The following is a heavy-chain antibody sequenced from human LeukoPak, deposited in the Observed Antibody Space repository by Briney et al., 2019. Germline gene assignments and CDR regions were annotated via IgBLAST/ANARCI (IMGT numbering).Heavy chain of an antibody. Sequence: ASVKVSCKASGYTFTGYHMHWVRQAPGQGLEWMGWINPNTGDTNYAQKFQGRVTMTRDTSISTAYMELTRLRSDDTAVYYCAKGRSSGWSDFDYWGQGTLVTVSS. CDR2: INPNTGDT. CDR3: AKGRSSGWSDFDY. CDR1: GYTFTGYH. V-gene: IGHV1-2*02. J-gene: IGHJ4*02. D-gene: IGHD6-19*01.